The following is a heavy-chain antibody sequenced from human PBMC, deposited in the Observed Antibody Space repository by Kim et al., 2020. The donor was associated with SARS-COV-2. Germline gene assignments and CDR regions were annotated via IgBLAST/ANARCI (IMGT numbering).Heavy chain of an antibody. CDR3: AKSSWPGDFDY. J-gene: IGHJ4*02. Sequence: SVKVSCKASGGTFSSYAISWVRQAPGQGLEWMGRIIPILGIANYAQKFQGRVTITADKSTSTAYMELSSLRSEDTAVYYCAKSSWPGDFDYWGQGTLVTVSS. CDR2: IIPILGIA. V-gene: IGHV1-69*04. D-gene: IGHD6-6*01. CDR1: GGTFSSYA.